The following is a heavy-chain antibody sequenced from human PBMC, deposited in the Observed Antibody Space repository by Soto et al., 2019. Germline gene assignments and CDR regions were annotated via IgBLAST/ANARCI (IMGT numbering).Heavy chain of an antibody. CDR3: AGYCSSTSCYTFYYGMGV. J-gene: IGHJ6*02. V-gene: IGHV1-69*13. D-gene: IGHD2-2*02. Sequence: SVKVSCKASGGTFSRYAISWVRQAPGQGLEWMGGIIPVFGKANYAEKFQGRVTITADESTSTAYMELSSLRSEDTAVYYCAGYCSSTSCYTFYYGMGVWGQGTTVTVSS. CDR2: IIPVFGKA. CDR1: GGTFSRYA.